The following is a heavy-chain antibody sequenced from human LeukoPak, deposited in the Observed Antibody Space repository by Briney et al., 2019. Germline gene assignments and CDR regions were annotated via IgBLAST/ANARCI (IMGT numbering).Heavy chain of an antibody. Sequence: GESLRLSCAASGFAFSSYGMTWVRQAPGKGLEWVSAISGSGGSTYYADSVKGRSTISRDNSKNTLYLLMNSLRADDTAVYYCAKFGLAGSGRYHDAFDIWGQGTMVTVSS. J-gene: IGHJ3*02. CDR2: ISGSGGST. D-gene: IGHD3-10*01. V-gene: IGHV3-23*01. CDR1: GFAFSSYG. CDR3: AKFGLAGSGRYHDAFDI.